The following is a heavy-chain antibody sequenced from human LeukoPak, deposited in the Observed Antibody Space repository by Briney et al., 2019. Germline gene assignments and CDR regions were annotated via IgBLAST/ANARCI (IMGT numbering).Heavy chain of an antibody. Sequence: GGSLRRSCAASGFTFSSYAMSWVRQAPGKGLEWLSVIRGSGDNTYYADSVKGRFTISRDNSKSTLYLQMNSLRAEDTAIYYCARGIGGPDYWGRGTLVTVSS. V-gene: IGHV3-23*01. CDR1: GFTFSSYA. CDR2: IRGSGDNT. D-gene: IGHD4-23*01. CDR3: ARGIGGPDY. J-gene: IGHJ4*02.